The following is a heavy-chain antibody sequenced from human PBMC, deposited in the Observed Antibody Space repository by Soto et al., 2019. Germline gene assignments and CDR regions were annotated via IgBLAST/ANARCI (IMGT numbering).Heavy chain of an antibody. CDR2: IYYSGST. CDR1: GGSISSSSYY. CDR3: ARLGCSGGSCYAYYFDY. D-gene: IGHD2-15*01. J-gene: IGHJ4*02. V-gene: IGHV4-39*01. Sequence: SETLSLTCTVSGGSISSSSYYWGWIRQPPGKGLEWIGSIYYSGSTYYNPSLKSRATISVDTSKNQFSLKLSSVTAADTAVYYCARLGCSGGSCYAYYFDYWGQGTLVTVSS.